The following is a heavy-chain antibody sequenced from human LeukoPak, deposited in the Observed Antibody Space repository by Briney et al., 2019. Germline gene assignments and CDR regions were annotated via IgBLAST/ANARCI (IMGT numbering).Heavy chain of an antibody. D-gene: IGHD5-12*01. V-gene: IGHV4-4*07. CDR2: IYSSGST. J-gene: IGHJ4*02. CDR3: ARGWTNSGPFDY. CDR1: GGSISSYY. Sequence: SETLSLTCTVSGGSISSYYWSWIRQPAGKGLEWIGHIYSSGSTNYKSSLKSRVTMSVDASKKQFSLKLRSVSAADTAVYYCARGWTNSGPFDYWGQGNLVTVSS.